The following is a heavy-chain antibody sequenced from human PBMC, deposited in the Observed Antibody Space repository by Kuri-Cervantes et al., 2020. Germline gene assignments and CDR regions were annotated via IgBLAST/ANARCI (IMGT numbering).Heavy chain of an antibody. V-gene: IGHV3-21*01. CDR3: ARDSPSGWYQVDAFDI. J-gene: IGHJ3*02. CDR2: ISSSSSYI. CDR1: GFTFSSYS. D-gene: IGHD6-19*01. Sequence: GESLKISCAASGFTFSSYSVNWVRQAPGKGLEWVSSISSSSSYIYYADSVKGRFTISRDNAKNSLYLQMNSLRAEDTAVYYCARDSPSGWYQVDAFDIWGQGTMVTVSS.